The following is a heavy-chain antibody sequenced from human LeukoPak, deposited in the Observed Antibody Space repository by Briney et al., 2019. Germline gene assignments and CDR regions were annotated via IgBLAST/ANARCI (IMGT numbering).Heavy chain of an antibody. CDR1: GGSFSGYY. D-gene: IGHD1-26*01. CDR3: ARDLSGSYYHD. V-gene: IGHV4-59*01. Sequence: SETLSLTCAVYGGSFSGYYWSWIRQPPGKGLEWIGYAHYSGSTNYNPSLESRVTISVDTSNNQFSLKLSSVTAADTAVYFCARDLSGSYYHDWGQGTLVTVSS. CDR2: AHYSGST. J-gene: IGHJ4*02.